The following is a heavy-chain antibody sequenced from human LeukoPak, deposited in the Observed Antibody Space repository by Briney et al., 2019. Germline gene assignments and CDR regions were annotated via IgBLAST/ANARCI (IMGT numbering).Heavy chain of an antibody. D-gene: IGHD6-6*01. CDR1: GFTFSSYG. CDR3: TRGGAARPDY. J-gene: IGHJ4*02. V-gene: IGHV3-48*01. Sequence: GGSLRLSCAASGFTFSSYGMDWVRQAPGKGLEWASYISSSSSTIYYATSVKGRFTISRDNAKNSLFLQMNSLRAEDTAVYYCTRGGAARPDYWGQGTLVTVSS. CDR2: ISSSSSTI.